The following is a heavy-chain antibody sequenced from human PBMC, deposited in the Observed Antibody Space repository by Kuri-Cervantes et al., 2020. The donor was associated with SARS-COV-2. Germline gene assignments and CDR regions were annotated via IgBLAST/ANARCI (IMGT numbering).Heavy chain of an antibody. CDR3: GRVDIVTKTFDY. CDR1: GGSVSDRNSY. V-gene: IGHV4-31*02. D-gene: IGHD5-12*01. Sequence: LRLSCTVSGGSVSDRNSYWNWIRQHPGKDLEWIGYIYHSGSTYYNPSLKSRVSMSVDTSKNQFSLKLRSVTAADTAVYYCGRVDIVTKTFDYWGQGTLVTVSS. CDR2: IYHSGST. J-gene: IGHJ4*02.